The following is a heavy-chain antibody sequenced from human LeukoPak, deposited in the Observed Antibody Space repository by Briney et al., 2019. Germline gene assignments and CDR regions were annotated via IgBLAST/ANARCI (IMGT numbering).Heavy chain of an antibody. CDR2: IRSKTYGGTT. J-gene: IGHJ4*02. Sequence: TGGSLRLSCRASGFTFGDYGMSWVRQAPGKGLEWVGFIRSKTYGGTTEYAASVKGRFTISRDDSKSIAYLQMNSLKTEDTAVYYCTGSFGELTFFDNWGQGTLVTVSS. CDR3: TGSFGELTFFDN. V-gene: IGHV3-49*04. CDR1: GFTFGDYG. D-gene: IGHD3-10*01.